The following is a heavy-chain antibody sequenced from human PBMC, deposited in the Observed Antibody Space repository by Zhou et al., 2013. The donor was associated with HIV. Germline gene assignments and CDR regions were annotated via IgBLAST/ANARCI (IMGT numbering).Heavy chain of an antibody. V-gene: IGHV1-18*01. CDR3: ARNDGDGEFPLGY. D-gene: IGHD3-16*01. Sequence: QVQLLQSGAEVKKPGASVKVSCKASGYPFSSYGITWVRQAPGQGLEWMGWISAYNGDTNDAQNFQGRLTMTTDSSTTTAYMELRGLRSDDTAVYYCARNDGDGEFPLGYWGQGTLVTVSS. CDR2: ISAYNGDT. CDR1: GYPFSSYG. J-gene: IGHJ4*02.